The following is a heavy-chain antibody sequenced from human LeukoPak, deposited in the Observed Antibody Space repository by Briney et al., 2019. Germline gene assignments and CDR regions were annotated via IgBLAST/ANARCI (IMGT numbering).Heavy chain of an antibody. CDR3: TRDTTLPHYYDSSGYFH. J-gene: IGHJ4*02. D-gene: IGHD3-22*01. CDR2: IRSKAYGGTT. V-gene: IGHV3-49*04. Sequence: GRSLRLSCTASGFTFGDYAMSWVPQAPGKGLEWVGFIRSKAYGGTTEYAASVKGRFTISRDDSKSIAYLQMNSLKTEDTAVYYCTRDTTLPHYYDSSGYFHWGQGTLVTVSS. CDR1: GFTFGDYA.